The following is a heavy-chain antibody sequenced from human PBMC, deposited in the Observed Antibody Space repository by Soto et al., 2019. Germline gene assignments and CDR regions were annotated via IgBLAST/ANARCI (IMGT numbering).Heavy chain of an antibody. J-gene: IGHJ5*02. CDR1: GFTFSSYA. V-gene: IGHV3-30-3*01. CDR2: ISYDGSNK. Sequence: GGSLRLSCAASGFTFSSYAMHWVRQAPGKGLEWVAVISYDGSNKYYEDSVKGRFTISRDNSKNTLYLQMNSLRAEDTAVYYCARDPSGEDWFDPWGQGTLVTVSS. D-gene: IGHD4-17*01. CDR3: ARDPSGEDWFDP.